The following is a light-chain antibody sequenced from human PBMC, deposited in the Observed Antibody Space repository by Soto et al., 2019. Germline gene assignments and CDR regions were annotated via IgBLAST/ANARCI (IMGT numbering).Light chain of an antibody. J-gene: IGKJ5*01. CDR3: QEYDGAPPIT. Sequence: EIVLTQSPVTLSLSPGEKATLSCRAVQSVRSERLAWYQQKRGQAPTLLILDASSRASGTPERFSGSGAGTDFTLTISRLEPEDFAVYYCQEYDGAPPITFGLGTRLEIK. V-gene: IGKV3-20*01. CDR1: QSVRSER. CDR2: DAS.